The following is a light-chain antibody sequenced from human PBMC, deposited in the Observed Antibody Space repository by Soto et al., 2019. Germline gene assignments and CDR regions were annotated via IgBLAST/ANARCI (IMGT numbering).Light chain of an antibody. CDR2: KAS. CDR3: QQYNDFSYT. CDR1: QSISYW. Sequence: DIQMTQSPSTLSASVGDRVTITCRASQSISYWLAWYQQKPGKAPKILIHKASSLESGVPSRFSGSGSGTEFTLTISSLQPEDFATYYCQQYNDFSYTFGQGTKVDIK. J-gene: IGKJ2*01. V-gene: IGKV1-5*03.